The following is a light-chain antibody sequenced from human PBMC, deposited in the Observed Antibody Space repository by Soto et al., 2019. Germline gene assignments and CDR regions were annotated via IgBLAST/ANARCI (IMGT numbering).Light chain of an antibody. Sequence: QSVPTQPPSASGTTGQRVTISCSGSTSNIGRNTVNWYQQLPGTAPKLLISVDDQRPSGVPDRFSGSRSGTSASLAISGLQSEDEADYYCATWDDTLDGPVFGGGTKLTVL. CDR1: TSNIGRNT. CDR2: VDD. V-gene: IGLV1-44*01. CDR3: ATWDDTLDGPV. J-gene: IGLJ3*02.